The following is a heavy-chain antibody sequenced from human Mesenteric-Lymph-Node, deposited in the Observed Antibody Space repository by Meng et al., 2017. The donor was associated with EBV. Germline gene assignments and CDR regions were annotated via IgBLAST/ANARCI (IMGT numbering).Heavy chain of an antibody. CDR3: ARDRDAYNYYFDY. Sequence: QVRLVEYGAWVTKPGSSVKVSCKTSGDTFSTYAITWVRQSPGQGPEWMGGIIPLFGTPNYAKKFQGRVTIIADESTNTAYMELSSLRSEDTAVYYCARDRDAYNYYFDYWGQGTLVTVSS. CDR2: IIPLFGTP. D-gene: IGHD5-24*01. CDR1: GDTFSTYA. J-gene: IGHJ4*02. V-gene: IGHV1-69*01.